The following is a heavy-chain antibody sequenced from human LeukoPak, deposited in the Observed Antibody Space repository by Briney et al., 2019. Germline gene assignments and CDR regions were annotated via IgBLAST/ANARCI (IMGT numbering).Heavy chain of an antibody. CDR1: GFTFSSYW. Sequence: GGSLRLSCAASGFTFSSYWMSWVRQAPGKGLEWVANIKQDGSEKYYVDSVKGRFTISRDNAKNSLYLQRNSLRAEDTAVYYCARDGCSSTSCYLPYQYYYMNVWGQGTTVTVSS. J-gene: IGHJ6*03. CDR3: ARDGCSSTSCYLPYQYYYMNV. CDR2: IKQDGSEK. V-gene: IGHV3-7*01. D-gene: IGHD2-2*01.